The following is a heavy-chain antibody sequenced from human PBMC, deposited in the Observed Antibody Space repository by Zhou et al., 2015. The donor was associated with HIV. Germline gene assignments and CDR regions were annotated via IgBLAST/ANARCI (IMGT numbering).Heavy chain of an antibody. Sequence: QVQLVESGGGVVQPGRSLRLSCAASGFTFSSYAMHWVRQAPGRGLEWVTFISYDGSKEHVAESVKGRFTVSRDNSKNTLYLQMNGLRPEDTAIYYCAKGLAVARQHFDYWGQGTLVTVSS. J-gene: IGHJ4*02. CDR1: GFTFSSYA. CDR2: ISYDGSKE. CDR3: AKGLAVARQHFDY. D-gene: IGHD6-19*01. V-gene: IGHV3-30*18.